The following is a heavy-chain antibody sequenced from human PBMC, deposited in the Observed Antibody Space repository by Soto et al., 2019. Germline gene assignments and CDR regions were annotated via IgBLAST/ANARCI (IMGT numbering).Heavy chain of an antibody. V-gene: IGHV3-48*04. CDR2: ISGSSHII. CDR1: GFTLSTYS. CDR3: ARISGSFYYGMDV. J-gene: IGHJ6*02. D-gene: IGHD3-10*01. Sequence: GGSLRLSCAASGFTLSTYSLNWVRQAPGKGLEWLSYISGSSHIIYYADSVKGRFTISRDNAKNSLYLQMNSLRAEDTAVYYCARISGSFYYGMDVWGQGTTVTVSS.